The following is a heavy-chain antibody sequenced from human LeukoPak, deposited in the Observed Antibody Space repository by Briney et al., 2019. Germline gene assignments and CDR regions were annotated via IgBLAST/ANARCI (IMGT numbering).Heavy chain of an antibody. CDR1: GFTFSSYG. J-gene: IGHJ6*02. CDR3: AREEHNYVWGSYRYYYYYGIDV. Sequence: GGSLRLSCAASGFTFSSYGMHWVRQSPGRGLEWVAFLSFDGSNEFYADSLKGRFTISRDNSKDTLYLQMDSLRAEDTALYYCAREEHNYVWGSYRYYYYYGIDVWGQGTTVTVSS. CDR2: LSFDGSNE. V-gene: IGHV3-30*03. D-gene: IGHD3-16*02.